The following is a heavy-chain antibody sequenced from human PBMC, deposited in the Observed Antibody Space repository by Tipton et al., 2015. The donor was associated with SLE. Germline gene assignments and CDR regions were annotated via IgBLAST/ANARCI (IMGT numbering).Heavy chain of an antibody. D-gene: IGHD5-18*01. Sequence: TLSLTCAVYGGSLSTYYWTWIRQPPGKGLEWIGDINHSGSTNYNPSLKSRVTISVDTSKNQFSLKLNSVTAADTAVYYCARRRGYSYGYGGTDWYFDLWGRGTLVTVSS. V-gene: IGHV4-34*01. CDR3: ARRRGYSYGYGGTDWYFDL. CDR1: GGSLSTYY. J-gene: IGHJ2*01. CDR2: INHSGST.